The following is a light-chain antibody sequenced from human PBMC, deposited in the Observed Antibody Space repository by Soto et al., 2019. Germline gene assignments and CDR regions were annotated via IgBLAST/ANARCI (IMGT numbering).Light chain of an antibody. CDR2: DAS. Sequence: EIVLTHSPATLSLSPGERATLSCGASQSVSSSYLAWYQQKPGLAPRLLIYDASSRATGIPDRFSGSGSGTDFTLTISRLEPEESAVYCCQQYGSSPWTFVQGTKVGIK. CDR1: QSVSSSY. J-gene: IGKJ1*01. V-gene: IGKV3D-20*01. CDR3: QQYGSSPWT.